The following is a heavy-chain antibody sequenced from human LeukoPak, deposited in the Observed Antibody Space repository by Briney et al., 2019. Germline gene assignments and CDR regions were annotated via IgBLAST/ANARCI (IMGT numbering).Heavy chain of an antibody. Sequence: GGSLRLSCAASGFTLSSYSMSWVRQAPGKGLEWVSYISSSSSTIYYADSVKGRFTISRDNPKTSLYLQMNSLRAEDTAVYYCARDDIVVVPAAFYGMDVWGQGTTVTVSS. V-gene: IGHV3-48*01. D-gene: IGHD2-2*01. J-gene: IGHJ6*02. CDR1: GFTLSSYS. CDR2: ISSSSSTI. CDR3: ARDDIVVVPAAFYGMDV.